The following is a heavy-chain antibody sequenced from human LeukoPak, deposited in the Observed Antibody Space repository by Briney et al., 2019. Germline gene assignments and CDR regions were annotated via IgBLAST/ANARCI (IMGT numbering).Heavy chain of an antibody. CDR3: ARDRLGTTVTTGEVDV. Sequence: ASVKVSCKASGYTFTSYGISWVRQAPGQGLEWMGGIIPIFGTANYAQKFQGRVTITADESTSTAYMELRSLRSDDTAVYYCARDRLGTTVTTGEVDVWGKGTTVTVSS. J-gene: IGHJ6*04. D-gene: IGHD4-11*01. CDR1: GYTFTSYG. V-gene: IGHV1-69*13. CDR2: IIPIFGTA.